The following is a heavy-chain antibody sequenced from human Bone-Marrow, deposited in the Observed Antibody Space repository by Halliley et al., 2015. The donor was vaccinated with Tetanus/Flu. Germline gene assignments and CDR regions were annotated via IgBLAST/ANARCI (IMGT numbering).Heavy chain of an antibody. CDR2: ITGSGNYV. Sequence: VSSITGSGNYVYYADSVKGRFTISRDNARNSLSLQMNNLRAEDAAVYYCARARSGSYSSFVQWGQGTLVTVSS. CDR3: ARARSGSYSSFVQ. D-gene: IGHD1-26*01. V-gene: IGHV3-21*01. J-gene: IGHJ4*02.